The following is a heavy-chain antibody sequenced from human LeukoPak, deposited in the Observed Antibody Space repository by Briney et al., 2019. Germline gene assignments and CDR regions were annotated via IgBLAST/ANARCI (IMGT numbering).Heavy chain of an antibody. CDR1: GFTFSSYG. V-gene: IGHV3-33*01. J-gene: IGHJ3*02. D-gene: IGHD2-15*01. CDR2: IWYDGSNK. Sequence: GGSLRLSCAASGFTFSSYGMHWVRQAPGKGLEWVAVIWYDGSNKYYADSVKGRFTISRDNSKNTLYLQMNSLRAEDTAVYYCAGRRYCSGGSCYFEGAFDIWGQGTMVTVSS. CDR3: AGRRYCSGGSCYFEGAFDI.